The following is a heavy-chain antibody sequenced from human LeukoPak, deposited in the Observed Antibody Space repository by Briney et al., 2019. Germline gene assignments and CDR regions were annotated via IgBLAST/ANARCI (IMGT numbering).Heavy chain of an antibody. CDR1: GGSVSSYY. J-gene: IGHJ5*02. D-gene: IGHD2-2*01. Sequence: SETLSLTCTVSGGSVSSYYWSWIRLPPGKGLERIGYIYNSGSTNYNPSLKSRVTISIDTSKNQFSPKLSSVTAADTAVYYCARIVPVDLDNWFDPWGQGTLVTVSP. CDR3: ARIVPVDLDNWFDP. V-gene: IGHV4-59*02. CDR2: IYNSGST.